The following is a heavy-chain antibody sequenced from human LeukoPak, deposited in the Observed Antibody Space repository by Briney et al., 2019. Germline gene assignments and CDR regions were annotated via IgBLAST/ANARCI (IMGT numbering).Heavy chain of an antibody. CDR3: ARRPDYYYYGMDV. V-gene: IGHV3-21*04. CDR1: GFTFSSYS. CDR2: ISSSSSYI. J-gene: IGHJ6*02. Sequence: PGGSLRLSCAASGFTFSSYSMNWVRQAPGKGLEWVSSISSSSSYIYYADSVKGRFTISRDNSKNTLYLQMNSLRAEDTAVYYCARRPDYYYYGMDVWGQGTTVTVSS.